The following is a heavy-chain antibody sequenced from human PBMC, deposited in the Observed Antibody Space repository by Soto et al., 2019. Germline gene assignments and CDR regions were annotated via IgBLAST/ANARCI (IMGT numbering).Heavy chain of an antibody. V-gene: IGHV4-31*03. CDR3: ASAYSSGYYYRTFDY. J-gene: IGHJ4*02. Sequence: ALSLTCTFSGGSHSRGGYYRSWIRPHPGKGLEWIGYIYYSGSTYYNPSLKSRVTISVDTSKNQFSLKLSSVTAADTAVYYCASAYSSGYYYRTFDYWGQGTLVTVSS. CDR1: GGSHSRGGYY. D-gene: IGHD3-22*01. CDR2: IYYSGST.